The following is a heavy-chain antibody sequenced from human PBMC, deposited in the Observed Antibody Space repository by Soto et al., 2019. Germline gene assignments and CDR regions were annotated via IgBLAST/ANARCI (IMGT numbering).Heavy chain of an antibody. Sequence: EVQLVESGGGLVQPGGSLRLSCAASGFTFSSYWMSWVRQAPGKGLEWVANIKQDGSEKYYVDSVKGRFTISRDNAKNSLYLKMNSLRAEDTAVYYCARTFDFWSGYSNYYYYYMDVWGKGTTVTVSS. CDR2: IKQDGSEK. J-gene: IGHJ6*03. V-gene: IGHV3-7*01. CDR3: ARTFDFWSGYSNYYYYYMDV. CDR1: GFTFSSYW. D-gene: IGHD3-3*01.